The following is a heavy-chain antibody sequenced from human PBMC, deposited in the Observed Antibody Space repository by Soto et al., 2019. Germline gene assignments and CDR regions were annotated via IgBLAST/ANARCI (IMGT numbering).Heavy chain of an antibody. D-gene: IGHD2-2*02. CDR2: IYSSGST. CDR1: GGCISGYY. CDR3: ARLACSSTRCFTYFDY. V-gene: IGHV4-59*08. J-gene: IGHJ4*02. Sequence: SETLSLTCTVSGGCISGYYWSWIRQPPGKGLEWIGYIYSSGSTNYNPSLQSRVTISVDTSKNQFSLKLSSVTAADTAVYYCARLACSSTRCFTYFDYWGQGALVTVSS.